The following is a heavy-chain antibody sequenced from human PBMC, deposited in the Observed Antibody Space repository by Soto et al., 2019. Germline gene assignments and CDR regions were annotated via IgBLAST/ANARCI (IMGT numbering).Heavy chain of an antibody. CDR3: SSQSMRPRPLPGYSFDY. CDR1: GGTFSSYT. D-gene: IGHD3-10*01. J-gene: IGHJ4*02. Sequence: QVQQVRSGAEVKKPGSSVKVPCKASGGTFSSYTISWVRQAPGQGLEWMARIIPIMNITNCAXKFQDRVXXXXXXXXXXXXXXXXXXXXXDTAVYYCSSQSMRPRPLPGYSFDYWGQGVLVTVSS. V-gene: IGHV1-69*02. CDR2: IIPIMNIT.